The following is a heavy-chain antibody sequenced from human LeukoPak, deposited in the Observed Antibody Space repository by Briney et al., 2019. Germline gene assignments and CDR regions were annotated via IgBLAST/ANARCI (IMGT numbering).Heavy chain of an antibody. CDR2: ISWNSGSI. CDR1: GFTFDDYA. CDR3: AKNSYSNSPEFDY. D-gene: IGHD6-6*01. V-gene: IGHV3-9*01. Sequence: PGRSLRLSCAASGFTFDDYAMHWVRQAPGKGLEWVSGISWNSGSIGYADSVKGRFTISRDNAKNSLYLQMNSLRAEDTALYYCAKNSYSNSPEFDYWGQGTLVTVSS. J-gene: IGHJ4*02.